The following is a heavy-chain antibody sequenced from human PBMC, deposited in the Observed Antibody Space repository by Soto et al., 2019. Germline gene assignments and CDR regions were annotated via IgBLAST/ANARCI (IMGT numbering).Heavy chain of an antibody. V-gene: IGHV3-23*01. Sequence: EVQVLESGGGLVQPGGSLRLSCAVSGFTFSSYAMSWVRQAPGKGLEWVSAIGGSGGRSYYADSVKGRFTISRDNSKNTLFLQMNSLSAEDTAIYYCAKTPSVWGSVWKAYFDYWGQGTLVTVSS. D-gene: IGHD7-27*01. CDR2: IGGSGGRS. J-gene: IGHJ4*02. CDR3: AKTPSVWGSVWKAYFDY. CDR1: GFTFSSYA.